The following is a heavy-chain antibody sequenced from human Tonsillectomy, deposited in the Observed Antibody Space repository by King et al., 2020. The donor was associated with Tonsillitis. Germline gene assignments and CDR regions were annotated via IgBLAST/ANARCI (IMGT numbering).Heavy chain of an antibody. Sequence: EVQLVESGGGLVQPGGSLRLSCAASGFTFSSYAMTWVRQAPGKGLEWVSSISGSGGSTYYADSVKGRFTITRDNSKNTLYRQMNSLRAEDTAVYYCAKNVGYCSSTSCPADYWGQGTLVTVSS. CDR1: GFTFSSYA. CDR2: ISGSGGST. CDR3: AKNVGYCSSTSCPADY. J-gene: IGHJ4*02. D-gene: IGHD2-2*01. V-gene: IGHV3-23*04.